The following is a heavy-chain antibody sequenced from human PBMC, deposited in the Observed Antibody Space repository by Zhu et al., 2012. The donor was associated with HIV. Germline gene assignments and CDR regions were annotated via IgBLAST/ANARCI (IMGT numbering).Heavy chain of an antibody. CDR2: IKSKTDGGTT. J-gene: IGHJ6*02. D-gene: IGHD2-15*01. CDR1: GFTFSNAW. CDR3: WVVMVAAHYYYGMDV. Sequence: EVQLVESGGGLVKPGGSLRLSCAASGFTFSNAWMSWVRQAPGKGLEWVGRIKSKTDGGTTDYAAPVKGRFTISRDDSKNTLYLQMNSLKTEDTAVYYCWVVMVAAHYYYGMDVWGQGTTVTVSS. V-gene: IGHV3-15*01.